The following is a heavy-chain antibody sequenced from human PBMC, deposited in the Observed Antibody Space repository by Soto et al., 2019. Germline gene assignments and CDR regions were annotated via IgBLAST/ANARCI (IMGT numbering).Heavy chain of an antibody. Sequence: PGGSLRLSCAASGFAFSTYWMHWVRQAPGKGLLWVSRIKFDGSSTYYADSVKGRFTISRDDAKNTLFLQMNGLRVDDTAVYYCARGAKNIYAMDVWGQGTTVTV. J-gene: IGHJ6*02. V-gene: IGHV3-74*01. CDR2: IKFDGSST. CDR3: ARGAKNIYAMDV. CDR1: GFAFSTYW.